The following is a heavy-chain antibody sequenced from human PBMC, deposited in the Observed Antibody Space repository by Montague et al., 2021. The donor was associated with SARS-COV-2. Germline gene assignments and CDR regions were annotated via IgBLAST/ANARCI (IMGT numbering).Heavy chain of an antibody. CDR3: VRSRAERYVDWTELDAQGKPYYVAY. J-gene: IGHJ4*02. CDR2: IYYSGST. D-gene: IGHD3-9*01. Sequence: SETLSLTCTVSGGSISSSSYYWGWIRQPPGKGLEWIGSIYYSGSTYYNPSLKSRVTISVDTSKNQFSLKLSSVTAADTAVYYCVRSRAERYVDWTELDAQGKPYYVAYWGQGTLVTVSS. V-gene: IGHV4-39*01. CDR1: GGSISSSSYY.